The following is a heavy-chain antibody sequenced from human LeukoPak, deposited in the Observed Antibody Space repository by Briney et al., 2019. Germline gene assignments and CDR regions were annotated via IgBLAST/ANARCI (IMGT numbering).Heavy chain of an antibody. V-gene: IGHV1-69*13. CDR1: GGTFSSYA. CDR2: IIPIFGTA. Sequence: SVKVSCKASGGTFSSYAISWVRQAPGQGLEWMGGIIPIFGTAHYAQKFQGRVTITADESTSTAYMELSSLRSEDTAVYYCARGGVVITWAFDIWGQGTMVTVSS. D-gene: IGHD3-3*01. CDR3: ARGGVVITWAFDI. J-gene: IGHJ3*02.